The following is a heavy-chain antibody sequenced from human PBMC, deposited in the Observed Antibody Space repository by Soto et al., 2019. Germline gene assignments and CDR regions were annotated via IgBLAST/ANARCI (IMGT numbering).Heavy chain of an antibody. CDR3: ARGGYYARYAFDI. V-gene: IGHV4-34*01. D-gene: IGHD3-10*01. CDR1: GGSFSGST. J-gene: IGHJ3*02. Sequence: VNLRQWGAGLLSLSEPLSLTCAVYGGSFSGSTWSWIGQPPGKGLEWIGEINHSGSTKYNPSLKSRVTISVDTSKNQFSLKLSSVTAADTAVYYCARGGYYARYAFDIWGQGTMVTVSS. CDR2: INHSGST.